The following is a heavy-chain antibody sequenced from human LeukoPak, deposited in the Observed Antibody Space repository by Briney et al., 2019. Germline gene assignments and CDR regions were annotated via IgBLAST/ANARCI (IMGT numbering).Heavy chain of an antibody. CDR3: ARGLLGY. V-gene: IGHV3-21*01. J-gene: IGHJ4*02. D-gene: IGHD3-3*02. CDR2: ISSDSSYI. Sequence: PGGSLRLSCAASGFTFSSYAMSWVRQAPGKGLEWVSSISSDSSYIYYADAVHGRFTVSRDNAKYSLCLQMNSLRAEDTAVYYCARGLLGYWGQGTLVTVSS. CDR1: GFTFSSYA.